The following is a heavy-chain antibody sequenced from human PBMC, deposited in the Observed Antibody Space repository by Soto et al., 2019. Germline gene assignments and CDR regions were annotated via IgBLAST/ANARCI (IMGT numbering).Heavy chain of an antibody. J-gene: IGHJ5*02. D-gene: IGHD3-10*01. CDR1: GYMFSSNY. V-gene: IGHV1-46*04. CDR2: INPSGTST. Sequence: VPVKVSCKASGYMFSSNYMHWVRQAPGQGLEWMGLINPSGTSTIYAQKLQGRITMTRDPSTSTDYMELSSLRSEDTAVYYCARDNSWDYGSGLMAWWFDPWGQGTLVTVSS. CDR3: ARDNSWDYGSGLMAWWFDP.